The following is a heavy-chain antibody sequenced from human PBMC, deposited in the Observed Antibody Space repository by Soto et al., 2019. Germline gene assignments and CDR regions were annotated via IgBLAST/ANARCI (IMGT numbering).Heavy chain of an antibody. CDR1: GYSFTSYW. V-gene: IGHV5-51*01. CDR2: IYPGDSDT. D-gene: IGHD4-4*01. CDR3: ARHVYRSSTVTTPREDNWFDP. Sequence: GESLKISCKGSGYSFTSYWIGWVRQMPGKGLEWMGIIYPGDSDTRYSPSFQGQVTISADKSISTAYLQWSSLKASDTAMYYCARHVYRSSTVTTPREDNWFDPWGQGTLVTVSS. J-gene: IGHJ5*02.